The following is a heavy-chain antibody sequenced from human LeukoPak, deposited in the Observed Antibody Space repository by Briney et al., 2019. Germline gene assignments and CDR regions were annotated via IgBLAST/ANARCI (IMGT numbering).Heavy chain of an antibody. CDR1: GFTVSSNY. V-gene: IGHV3-66*01. J-gene: IGHJ4*02. CDR3: ARVGVQLWSSSYYFDY. CDR2: IYSGGST. Sequence: GSLRLSCAASGFTVSSNYMSWVRQAPGKGLEWVSVIYSGGSTYYADSVKGRFTISRDNSKNTLYLQMNSLRAEDTAVYYCARVGVQLWSSSYYFDYWGQGTLVTVSS. D-gene: IGHD5-18*01.